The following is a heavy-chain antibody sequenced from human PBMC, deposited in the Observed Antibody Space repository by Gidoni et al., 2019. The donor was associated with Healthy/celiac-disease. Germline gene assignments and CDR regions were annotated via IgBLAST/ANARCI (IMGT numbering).Heavy chain of an antibody. V-gene: IGHV4-4*02. J-gene: IGHJ4*02. CDR3: ARREVGGRDYDIFLDY. CDR2: IYHSGST. D-gene: IGHD3-9*01. CDR1: GGSISSSNW. Sequence: QVQLQESGPGLLKPSGTLSLTCAVSGGSISSSNWWSWVRKPPGKGLEWIGEIYHSGSTNDNPSLKSRVTISVDKSKNQFSLKLSSVTAADTAVYYCARREVGGRDYDIFLDYWGQGTLVTVSS.